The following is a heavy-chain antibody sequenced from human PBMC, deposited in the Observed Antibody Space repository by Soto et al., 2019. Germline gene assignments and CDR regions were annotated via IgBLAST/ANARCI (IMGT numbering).Heavy chain of an antibody. V-gene: IGHV4-39*01. Sequence: QLQLQESVPGLLKPSETLSLTCSVSGGSISSRSYSWGWIRQPPGHGLVWVGTIYYSENTYYNPSFKRRVTIIVDTSKNQFSLRLCSVTAADTAVYYCAKRAGYCIGNRCHGDYAMDVLGQGTTVTVTS. CDR1: GGSISSRSYS. D-gene: IGHD2-15*01. J-gene: IGHJ6*02. CDR3: AKRAGYCIGNRCHGDYAMDV. CDR2: IYYSENT.